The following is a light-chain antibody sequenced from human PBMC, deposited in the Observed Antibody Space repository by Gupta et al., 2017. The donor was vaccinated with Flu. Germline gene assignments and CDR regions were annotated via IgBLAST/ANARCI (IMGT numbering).Light chain of an antibody. CDR1: SSTNGSNH. V-gene: IGLV1-44*01. Sequence: TQPPSASGNHGQRVTIHRSGSSSTNGSNHVDWYQQHLGTAPTLLIYENNQRPYGVPDRFSGSKSGTSASLAISGLQPEDEADDYCASWDDSLNGAYVFGTGTKVTVL. J-gene: IGLJ1*01. CDR2: ENN. CDR3: ASWDDSLNGAYV.